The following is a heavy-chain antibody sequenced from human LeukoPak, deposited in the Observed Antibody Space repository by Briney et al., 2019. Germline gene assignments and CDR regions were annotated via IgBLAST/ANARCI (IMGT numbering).Heavy chain of an antibody. CDR1: GFTFSNAW. Sequence: PGGSLRLSCAASGFTFSNAWMSWVRQAPGKGLEWVGRIRSKAKSYATAYAASVKGRFTISRDDSKNTAYLQMNSRKTEDTAVYYCTRRYGSGSYGDYWGQGTLVTVSS. J-gene: IGHJ4*02. D-gene: IGHD3-10*01. CDR3: TRRYGSGSYGDY. V-gene: IGHV3-73*01. CDR2: IRSKAKSYAT.